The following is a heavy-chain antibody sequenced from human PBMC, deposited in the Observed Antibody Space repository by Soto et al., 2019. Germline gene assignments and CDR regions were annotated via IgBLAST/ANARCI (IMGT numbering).Heavy chain of an antibody. CDR2: ISGSGGST. Sequence: GGSLRLSCAASGFTFSSYAMSWVRQAPGKGLEWVSAISGSGGSTYYADSVKGPFTISRDNSKNTMDLQMNSLRAEDTAVYYCAKDIYGDDQKYYYYYGMDVWGQGTTVTVSS. D-gene: IGHD4-17*01. CDR3: AKDIYGDDQKYYYYYGMDV. V-gene: IGHV3-23*01. J-gene: IGHJ6*02. CDR1: GFTFSSYA.